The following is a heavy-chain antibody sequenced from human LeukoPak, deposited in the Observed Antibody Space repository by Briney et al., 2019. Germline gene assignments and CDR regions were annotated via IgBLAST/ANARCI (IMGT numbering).Heavy chain of an antibody. D-gene: IGHD1-26*01. CDR3: TRYRYRRNWFDP. Sequence: SETLTLTCTVSGGSISSYFWSWIRQPPGKGLEWIGYIYNTGSTNYNPSLKSRVTISVDTSKNQFSLRLSSVTAADTAVYYCTRYRYRRNWFDPWGQGTLVTVSS. CDR1: GGSISSYF. V-gene: IGHV4-59*08. CDR2: IYNTGST. J-gene: IGHJ5*02.